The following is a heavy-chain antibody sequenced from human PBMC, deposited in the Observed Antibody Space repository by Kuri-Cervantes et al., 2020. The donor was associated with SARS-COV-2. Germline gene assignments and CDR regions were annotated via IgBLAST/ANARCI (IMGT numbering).Heavy chain of an antibody. CDR1: GFTVSSNE. J-gene: IGHJ4*02. V-gene: IGHV3-38-3*01. D-gene: IGHD3-22*01. CDR3: AREFGVGYYDSSGYRHFDY. Sequence: LSLTCAASGFTVSSNEMSWVRQAPGKGLEWVSSISGGSTYYADSRKGRFTISRDNSKNTLHLQMNSLRAEDTAVYYCAREFGVGYYDSSGYRHFDYWGQGTLVTVSS. CDR2: ISGGST.